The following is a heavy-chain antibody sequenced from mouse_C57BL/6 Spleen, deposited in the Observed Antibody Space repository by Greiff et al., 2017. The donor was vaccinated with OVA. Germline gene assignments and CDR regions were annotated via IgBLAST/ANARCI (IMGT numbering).Heavy chain of an antibody. CDR3: ARLGSSGYLYAMDY. Sequence: VQLQESGPELVKPGDSVTISCKASGYAFSSSWMNWVKQRPGKGLEWIGRIYPGDGATNYNGKFKGKATLTADKSSSTAYMQLSRLTSEDSAVYFCARLGSSGYLYAMDYWGQGTSVTVSS. CDR2: IYPGDGAT. V-gene: IGHV1-82*01. D-gene: IGHD3-2*02. J-gene: IGHJ4*01. CDR1: GYAFSSSW.